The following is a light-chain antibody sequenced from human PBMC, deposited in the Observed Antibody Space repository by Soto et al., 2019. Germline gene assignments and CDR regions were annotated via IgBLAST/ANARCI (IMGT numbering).Light chain of an antibody. J-gene: IGLJ1*01. CDR1: SSDIGGYNY. CDR3: SSYTSRSTLYV. Sequence: QSVLTQPASVSGSPGQSITISCTGTSSDIGGYNYVSWYQQNPGKAPKLMIYEVSDRPSGVSNRFSGSKSGNTASLTISGLQDEDEADYYCSSYTSRSTLYVFGTGTKVTVL. CDR2: EVS. V-gene: IGLV2-14*01.